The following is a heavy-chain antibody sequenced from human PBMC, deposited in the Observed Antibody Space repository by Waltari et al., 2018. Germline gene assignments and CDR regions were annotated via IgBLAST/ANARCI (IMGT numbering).Heavy chain of an antibody. CDR2: INPNRGDT. Sequence: QVQLVQSGAEVKKSGASVKVSCKASGYTFTDFFIHWVRQAPGQGLEWMGRINPNRGDTSYAKRFQGRVTMTGDTSITTAYMELTGLRSDDTAIYYWARSGGGTTTFGVAEWGQGSLVTVSS. CDR3: ARSGGGTTTFGVAE. CDR1: GYTFTDFF. V-gene: IGHV1-2*06. J-gene: IGHJ4*02. D-gene: IGHD3-3*01.